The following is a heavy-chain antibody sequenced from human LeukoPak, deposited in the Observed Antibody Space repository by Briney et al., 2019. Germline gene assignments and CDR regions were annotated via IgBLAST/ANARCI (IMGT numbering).Heavy chain of an antibody. CDR1: GGSISSYY. V-gene: IGHV4-4*07. Sequence: PSETLSLTCTVSGGSISSYYWSWLRQPAGKGLEWIGRIYTSGSTNYNPSLKSRVTMSVDTSKNQFSLKLSSVTAADTAVYYCASSYYDFWSGPSPYYFDYWGQGTLVTVSS. CDR2: IYTSGST. D-gene: IGHD3-3*01. CDR3: ASSYYDFWSGPSPYYFDY. J-gene: IGHJ4*02.